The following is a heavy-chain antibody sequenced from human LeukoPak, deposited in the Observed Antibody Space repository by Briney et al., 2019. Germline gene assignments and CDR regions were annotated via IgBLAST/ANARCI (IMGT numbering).Heavy chain of an antibody. V-gene: IGHV4-59*01. Sequence: SETLSLTCTVSGGSISSYYWSWIRQPPGKGLEWIGYICYSGSTNYNPSLKSRVTISVDTSKNQFSLKLSSVTAADTAVYYCARDGYYYGSGSYSPFDYWGQGTLVTVSS. CDR3: ARDGYYYGSGSYSPFDY. D-gene: IGHD3-10*01. CDR2: ICYSGST. J-gene: IGHJ4*02. CDR1: GGSISSYY.